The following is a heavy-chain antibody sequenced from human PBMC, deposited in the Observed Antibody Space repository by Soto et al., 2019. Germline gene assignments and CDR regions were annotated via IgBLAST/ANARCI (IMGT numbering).Heavy chain of an antibody. V-gene: IGHV4-31*03. D-gene: IGHD4-17*01. CDR2: IYYSGNT. Sequence: QVQLQESGPGLVKPSQTLSLTCTVSGASINGGGYYWSWIRQHPGKGLEWIGSIYYSGNTYYSPSLKSRVTISVDTAKNHFSLRLTSVTAADTAVDYCARDPSYGDYSYYGMDVWGQGTTVTVSS. CDR3: ARDPSYGDYSYYGMDV. J-gene: IGHJ6*02. CDR1: GASINGGGYY.